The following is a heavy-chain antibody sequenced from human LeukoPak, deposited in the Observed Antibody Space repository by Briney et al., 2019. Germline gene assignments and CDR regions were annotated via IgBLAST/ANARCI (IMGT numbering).Heavy chain of an antibody. Sequence: PGGSLRLSCVASGFTFSSYGMHWVRQAPGKGLEWVAFIRYDGSNIYHAESVKGRFTISRDNSKNTLNLQMNSLRAEDTAVYYCAKNSGGYSYGYPAYYYYYYIDVWGKGTTVTVSS. J-gene: IGHJ6*03. D-gene: IGHD5-18*01. CDR2: IRYDGSNI. CDR1: GFTFSSYG. CDR3: AKNSGGYSYGYPAYYYYYYIDV. V-gene: IGHV3-30*02.